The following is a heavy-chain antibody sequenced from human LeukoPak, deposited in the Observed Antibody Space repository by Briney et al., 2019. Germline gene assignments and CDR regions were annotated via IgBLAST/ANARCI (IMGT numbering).Heavy chain of an antibody. D-gene: IGHD6-6*01. J-gene: IGHJ4*02. CDR1: GGSISSYY. V-gene: IGHV4-59*12. Sequence: SETLSLTCTVSGGSISSYYWSWIRQPPGKGLEWIGYIYYSGSTNYNPSLKSRVTISVDTSKNQFSLKLNSVTAADTAVYYCARGLATLPPGGYWGQGTLVTVSS. CDR2: IYYSGST. CDR3: ARGLATLPPGGY.